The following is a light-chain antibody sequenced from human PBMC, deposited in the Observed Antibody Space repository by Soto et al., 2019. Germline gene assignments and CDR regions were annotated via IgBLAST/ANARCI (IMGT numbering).Light chain of an antibody. CDR2: DAS. Sequence: ESVVMESPGTLSLYKGERATLSCRASQSVSSYLAWYQQKPGQAPRRLIYDASNRATGIPARFSGSGSGTDFTLTISSLEPEDFAVYYCQQRSNWLWTFAHPIKADIK. CDR1: QSVSSY. J-gene: IGKJ1*01. V-gene: IGKV3-11*01. CDR3: QQRSNWLWT.